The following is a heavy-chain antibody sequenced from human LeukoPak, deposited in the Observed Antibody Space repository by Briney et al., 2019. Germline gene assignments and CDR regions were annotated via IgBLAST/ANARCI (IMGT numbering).Heavy chain of an antibody. Sequence: PSETLSLTCAVSVVSVSGDYWSWIRQPPGKGLEWIGYIYYTGNTDYNPSLKSRVTVSMDTSKNQFSLKLTSVTAADTAVYYCARHPFSTPFDFWGQGTLVTVSS. D-gene: IGHD2/OR15-2a*01. CDR2: IYYTGNT. J-gene: IGHJ4*02. CDR1: VVSVSGDY. V-gene: IGHV4-59*08. CDR3: ARHPFSTPFDF.